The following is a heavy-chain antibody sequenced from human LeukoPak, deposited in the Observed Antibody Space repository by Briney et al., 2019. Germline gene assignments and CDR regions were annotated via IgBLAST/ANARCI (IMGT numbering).Heavy chain of an antibody. D-gene: IGHD3-10*01. CDR2: IKQDGSER. Sequence: GGSLRLSCAASGFTFSSFSMSWVRQSPTKGLEWVANIKQDGSERYYVDSVKGRFTISRDNAKNSLSLQMNNLRVEDTAVYYCARAGSHWHYVYWGQGTVVTVSS. CDR1: GFTFSSFS. J-gene: IGHJ4*02. CDR3: ARAGSHWHYVY. V-gene: IGHV3-7*01.